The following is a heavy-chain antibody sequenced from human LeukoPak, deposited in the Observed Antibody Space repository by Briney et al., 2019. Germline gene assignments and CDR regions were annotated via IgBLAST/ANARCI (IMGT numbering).Heavy chain of an antibody. Sequence: ASVKVSCKASGYTFTGYGISWVRQAPGQGLEWMGWISAYNGNTNYAQKLQGRATMTTDTSTSTAYMELRSLRSDDTAVYYCARDLVVVAATSPFDPWGQGTLVTVSS. V-gene: IGHV1-18*04. J-gene: IGHJ5*02. CDR2: ISAYNGNT. CDR1: GYTFTGYG. CDR3: ARDLVVVAATSPFDP. D-gene: IGHD2-15*01.